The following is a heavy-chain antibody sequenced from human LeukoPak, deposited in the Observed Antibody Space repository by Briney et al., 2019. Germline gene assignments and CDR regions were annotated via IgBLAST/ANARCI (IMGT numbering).Heavy chain of an antibody. Sequence: SETLSLTCTVSGGSISSSSYYWGWIRQPPGKGLEWIGSIYYSRRTFYNPSLKSRVTISVDTSKNQFSLKLSSVTAADTAVYYCARRDIVATIDYWGQGTLVPVSS. CDR1: GGSISSSSYY. D-gene: IGHD5-12*01. CDR2: IYYSRRT. V-gene: IGHV4-39*01. CDR3: ARRDIVATIDY. J-gene: IGHJ4*02.